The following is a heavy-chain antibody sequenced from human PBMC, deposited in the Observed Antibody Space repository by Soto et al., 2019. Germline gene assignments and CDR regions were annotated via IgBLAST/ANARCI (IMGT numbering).Heavy chain of an antibody. V-gene: IGHV3-48*01. CDR3: ARVLAGGTPDY. CDR2: ISRSSSTI. CDR1: GFTLSRYS. Sequence: EVQLVESGGGLVQPGGSLRLSCVASGFTLSRYSMNWVRQAPGKGLEWVSYISRSSSTIYYADSVKGRFTISRDNDENSLYLQMNGLRAEDTAVYYFARVLAGGTPDYWGEGTRVTVSS. D-gene: IGHD1-1*01. J-gene: IGHJ4*02.